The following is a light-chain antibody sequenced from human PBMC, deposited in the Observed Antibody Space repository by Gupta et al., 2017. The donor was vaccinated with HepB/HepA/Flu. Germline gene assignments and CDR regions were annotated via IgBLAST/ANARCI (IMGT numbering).Light chain of an antibody. CDR2: NGS. CDR3: RQGKHCPCP. Sequence: DVVMTQSPLSLPVTLGQPASISCRSSQRLVYSDGNPYLNWFQQRPGQAPRRLIYNGSKRDSGVPDRFSGSGYGTDFTLKISSVEAEDVVVYYCRQGKHCPCPFGHGTKVDIK. J-gene: IGKJ3*01. CDR1: QRLVYSDGNPY. V-gene: IGKV2-30*01.